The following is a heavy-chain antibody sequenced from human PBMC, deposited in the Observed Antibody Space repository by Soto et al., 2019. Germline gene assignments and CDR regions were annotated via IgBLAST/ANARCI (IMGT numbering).Heavy chain of an antibody. D-gene: IGHD5-12*01. J-gene: IGHJ4*02. Sequence: QVQLVQSGAEVKKPGSSVKVSCKASGDTFTIFAISWVRQAPGQGLEWMGGIIPTIGTTNYAQRFQGRITITVDESTGTAYMELSSLKSADTAVYSCARDLGSGYDPGDYWGQGTLVTVSS. CDR2: IIPTIGTT. CDR3: ARDLGSGYDPGDY. V-gene: IGHV1-69*12. CDR1: GDTFTIFA.